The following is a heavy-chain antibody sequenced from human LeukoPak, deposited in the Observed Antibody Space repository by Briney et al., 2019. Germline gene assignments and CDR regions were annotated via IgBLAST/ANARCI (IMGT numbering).Heavy chain of an antibody. CDR1: GYTFTGYY. V-gene: IGHV1-2*02. CDR3: ARALLGRGYYDSSGYSEDY. Sequence: ASVKVSCKASGYTFTGYYMHWVRQAPGQGLEWMGWINPNSGGTNYAQKFQGRVTMTRDTSISTAYMELSRLRSDDTAVYYCARALLGRGYYDSSGYSEDYGGQGTLVTVSS. CDR2: INPNSGGT. J-gene: IGHJ4*02. D-gene: IGHD3-22*01.